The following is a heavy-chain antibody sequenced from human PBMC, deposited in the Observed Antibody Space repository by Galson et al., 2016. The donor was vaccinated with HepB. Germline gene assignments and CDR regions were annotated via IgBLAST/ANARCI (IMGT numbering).Heavy chain of an antibody. CDR2: IHAGGST. D-gene: IGHD6-13*01. Sequence: SLRLSCAASGFTVSSHYMSWVRQAPGKGLEWVSVIHAGGSTYYADSVKGRFSISRDNSKNTQYLQMKSLRVEDTAVYYCTSQRVYGRLTSDWGQGTLVTVSS. CDR1: GFTVSSHY. J-gene: IGHJ4*02. V-gene: IGHV3-53*01. CDR3: TSQRVYGRLTSD.